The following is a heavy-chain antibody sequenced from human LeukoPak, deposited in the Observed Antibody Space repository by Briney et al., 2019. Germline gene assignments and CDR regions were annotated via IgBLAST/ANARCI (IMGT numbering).Heavy chain of an antibody. V-gene: IGHV3-66*01. Sequence: PGGSLRLSCAASGFTVSSNYMSWVRQAPGKGLEWVSVIYSGGSTYYADSVKGRFTISRDNSKNTLYLQMNSLRAEDTAVYYCAKIPAVAGRIKYYFDYWGQGTLVTVSS. J-gene: IGHJ4*02. D-gene: IGHD6-19*01. CDR3: AKIPAVAGRIKYYFDY. CDR2: IYSGGST. CDR1: GFTVSSNY.